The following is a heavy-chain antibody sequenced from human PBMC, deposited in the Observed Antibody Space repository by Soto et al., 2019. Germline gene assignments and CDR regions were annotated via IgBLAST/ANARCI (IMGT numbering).Heavy chain of an antibody. V-gene: IGHV3-23*01. CDR2: ISGSGGGT. Sequence: EVQLLQSGGGLVQPGGSLRLSCAGSGLTFSSHAMSWVRQAPGKGLERVSGISGSGGGTYYADSVKGRFTISRDNSKNTLYLQMNSLRAEDTAIYYCAKRSNYFDYWGQGTLVTVSS. J-gene: IGHJ4*02. CDR3: AKRSNYFDY. CDR1: GLTFSSHA.